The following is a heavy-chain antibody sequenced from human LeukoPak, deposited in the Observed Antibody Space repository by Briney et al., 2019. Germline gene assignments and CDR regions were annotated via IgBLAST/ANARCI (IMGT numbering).Heavy chain of an antibody. V-gene: IGHV3-48*03. D-gene: IGHD6-19*01. Sequence: PGGSLRLSCAASGFTFSNYEWNWVRQAPGMGPEWVSYISSSGTTIYYADSVKGRFTISRDNSKNTLYLQMNSLRAEDTAVYYCAKEIAVAGTSALDYWGQGTLVTVSS. CDR3: AKEIAVAGTSALDY. CDR2: ISSSGTTI. CDR1: GFTFSNYE. J-gene: IGHJ4*02.